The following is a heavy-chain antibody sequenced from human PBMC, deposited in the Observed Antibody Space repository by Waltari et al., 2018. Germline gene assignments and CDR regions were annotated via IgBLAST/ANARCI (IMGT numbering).Heavy chain of an antibody. CDR3: ARDPPDGYTYFDY. J-gene: IGHJ4*02. Sequence: QVQLQQSGPGLVKPSQTLSLTCAISGDSVSSKTAAWNWIRQSPSRGLEWRGSTYYRSRWYNNYAVSVISRITINQDTSKNQFSLQLSSVTPEDTAVYYCARDPPDGYTYFDYWGQGTLVTVSS. CDR2: TYYRSRWYN. CDR1: GDSVSSKTAA. D-gene: IGHD3-16*01. V-gene: IGHV6-1*01.